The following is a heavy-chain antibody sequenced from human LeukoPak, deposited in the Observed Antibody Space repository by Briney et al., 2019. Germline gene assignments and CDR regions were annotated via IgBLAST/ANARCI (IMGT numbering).Heavy chain of an antibody. CDR3: ARVRRYDYVWGSYRFDY. V-gene: IGHV1-18*01. D-gene: IGHD3-16*02. CDR2: ISAYNGNT. CDR1: GYTFTRYG. Sequence: ASVKVSCKASGYTFTRYGITWVRQAPGQGPEWMGWISAYNGNTNYAQKLQGRVTMTTDTSTSTAYMELRSLRSDDTAVYYCARVRRYDYVWGSYRFDYWGQGTLVTVSS. J-gene: IGHJ4*02.